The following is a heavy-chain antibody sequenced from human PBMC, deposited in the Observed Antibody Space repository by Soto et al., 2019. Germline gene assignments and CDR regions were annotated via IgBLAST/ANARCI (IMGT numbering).Heavy chain of an antibody. Sequence: QVQLVQSGTEVKKPGASVKVSCKTSGYSFPDYGVTWVRQAPGEGLQWMGWGAAYNDDTDYAQDFQGRVTMTTDTSTSTAYMELRSLRSDDTAVYFCARSRSSAMVTSDYWGQGTLVTVSS. CDR1: GYSFPDYG. D-gene: IGHD2-2*01. CDR3: ARSRSSAMVTSDY. J-gene: IGHJ4*02. V-gene: IGHV1-18*01. CDR2: GAAYNDDT.